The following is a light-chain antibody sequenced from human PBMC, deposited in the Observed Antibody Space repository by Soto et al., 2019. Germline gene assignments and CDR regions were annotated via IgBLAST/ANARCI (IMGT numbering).Light chain of an antibody. Sequence: QSALTQPASVSGSPGQSITISCTGTSRDIANYNYVSWYQHHPGKAPKLMIYDVIDRPSGVSDRFSGSKSGNTASLTISGLQAEDEAHYYCASYTTSGTFYVFGTGTKLTVL. J-gene: IGLJ1*01. V-gene: IGLV2-14*03. CDR3: ASYTTSGTFYV. CDR1: SRDIANYNY. CDR2: DVI.